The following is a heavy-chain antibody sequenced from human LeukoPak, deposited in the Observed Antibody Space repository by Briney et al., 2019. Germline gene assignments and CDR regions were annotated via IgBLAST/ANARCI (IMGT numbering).Heavy chain of an antibody. J-gene: IGHJ4*02. CDR1: GYTFTSYD. D-gene: IGHD3-22*01. CDR2: MNPNSGNT. Sequence: ASVKVSCKASGYTFTSYDINWVRQAPGQGLEWMGWMNPNSGNTGYAQKFQGRVTMTRNTSISTAYMELSSLRSEDTAVYYCASTPKYYYDSSGYHGNWGQGTLVTVSS. V-gene: IGHV1-8*01. CDR3: ASTPKYYYDSSGYHGN.